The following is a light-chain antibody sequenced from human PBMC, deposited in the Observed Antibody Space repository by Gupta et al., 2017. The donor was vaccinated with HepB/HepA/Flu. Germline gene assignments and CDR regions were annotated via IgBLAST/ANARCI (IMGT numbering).Light chain of an antibody. J-gene: IGLJ2*01. Sequence: QSALTQPASVSGSPGQSITISCTGTSSDVGSYNLVSWYQQHPGKAPKLMIYEVSKRPSGVSNLFSGSKSGNTASLTISGLQAEDEADYYCCSYAGSSTLVVFGGGTKLT. CDR1: SSDVGSYNL. V-gene: IGLV2-23*02. CDR3: CSYAGSSTLVV. CDR2: EVS.